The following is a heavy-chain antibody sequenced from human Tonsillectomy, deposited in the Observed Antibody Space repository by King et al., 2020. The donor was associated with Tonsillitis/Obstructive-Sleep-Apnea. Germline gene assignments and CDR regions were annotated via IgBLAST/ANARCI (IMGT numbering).Heavy chain of an antibody. V-gene: IGHV4-39*01. CDR2: MYYSGST. CDR1: GDSITSSSYY. D-gene: IGHD3-10*01. J-gene: IGHJ3*02. CDR3: ATTGGRGAFGI. Sequence: QLQESGPELVKPSETLSLSCTVSGDSITSSSYYWAWIRQPPGKGLEWIGSMYYSGSTYYKPSLKSRVTISVDTSKNQFSLRLSSVTAADMAVYYCATTGGRGAFGIWGQGTVVTVSS.